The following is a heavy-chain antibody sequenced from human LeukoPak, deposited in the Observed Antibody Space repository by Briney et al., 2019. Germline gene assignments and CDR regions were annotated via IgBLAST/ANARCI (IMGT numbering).Heavy chain of an antibody. CDR1: GLSFRNYG. CDR2: IVNVGSDK. CDR3: ATDNNVNPNWFDP. Sequence: GGSLRLSCAASGLSFRNYGMHWVRQAPGKGLDWVAFIVNVGSDKYYADSVKGRFTISRDNSKNTLYLQMNSLRAEDTAVYYCATDNNVNPNWFDPWGQGTLVTFSS. J-gene: IGHJ5*02. D-gene: IGHD1-14*01. V-gene: IGHV3-30*02.